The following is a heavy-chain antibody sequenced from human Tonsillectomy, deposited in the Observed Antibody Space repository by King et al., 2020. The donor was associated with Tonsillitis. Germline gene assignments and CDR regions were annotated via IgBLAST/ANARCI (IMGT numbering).Heavy chain of an antibody. J-gene: IGHJ3*02. Sequence: VQLQESGPGLVKPSETLSLTCTVSGGSISSYYWSWIRQPPGKGLEWIGYIYYSGSTNYNPSLKSRGTISVDTSKNQFSLKLSPVTAAHTAVYYCARGVFRYFDWMDDAFDIWGQGTMVTVSS. D-gene: IGHD3-9*01. V-gene: IGHV4-59*01. CDR1: GGSISSYY. CDR2: IYYSGST. CDR3: ARGVFRYFDWMDDAFDI.